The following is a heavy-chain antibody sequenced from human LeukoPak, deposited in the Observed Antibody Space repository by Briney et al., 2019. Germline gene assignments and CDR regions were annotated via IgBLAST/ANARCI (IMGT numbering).Heavy chain of an antibody. D-gene: IGHD4-17*01. J-gene: IGHJ5*02. CDR2: ISAYNGNT. V-gene: IGHV1-18*01. Sequence: ASVKVFCKASGYAFTSYGISWVRQAPGQGLEWMGWISAYNGNTNYAQKLQGRVTMTTDTSTSTAYMELRSLRSDDTAVYYCARTHGYGDRYNWFDPWGQGTLVTVSS. CDR1: GYAFTSYG. CDR3: ARTHGYGDRYNWFDP.